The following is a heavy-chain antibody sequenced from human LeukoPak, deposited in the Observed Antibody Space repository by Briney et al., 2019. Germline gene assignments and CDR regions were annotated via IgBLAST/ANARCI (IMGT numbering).Heavy chain of an antibody. D-gene: IGHD3-22*01. CDR1: EFTFSIYA. J-gene: IGHJ4*02. CDR3: AKDRPNYYGSNGHYYRRDGDY. Sequence: PGGSLRLSCAASEFTFSIYAMSWVRQAPGKGLEWVSSITSAGENTFYTGSVKGLFTISRDNSRNTLYLQMNSLRAEDTAIYYCAKDRPNYYGSNGHYYRRDGDYWGQGTLVTVSS. CDR2: ITSAGENT. V-gene: IGHV3-23*01.